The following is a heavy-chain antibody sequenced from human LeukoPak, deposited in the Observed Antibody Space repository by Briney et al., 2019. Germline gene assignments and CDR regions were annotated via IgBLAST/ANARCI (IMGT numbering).Heavy chain of an antibody. V-gene: IGHV4-39*01. CDR1: GGSISSTTSY. J-gene: IGHJ4*02. CDR3: ARHGSTDYFDY. D-gene: IGHD2-2*03. CDR2: IYYSGST. Sequence: PSETLSLTCAVSGGSISSTTSYWGWIRQPPGKGLEWLGRIYYSGSTFYNPSLKSRVTISVDTSNNQFSLRLSSVTAADTAVYYCARHGSTDYFDYWGQGTPVTVSS.